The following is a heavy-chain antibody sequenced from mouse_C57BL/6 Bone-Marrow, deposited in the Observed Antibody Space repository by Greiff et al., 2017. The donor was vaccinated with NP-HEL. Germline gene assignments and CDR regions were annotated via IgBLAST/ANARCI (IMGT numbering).Heavy chain of an antibody. CDR1: GYTFTSYG. Sequence: VKLQESGAELARPGASVKLSCKASGYTFTSYGISWVKQRTGQGLEWIGEIYPRSGNTYYNEKFKGKATLTADKSSSTAYMELRSLTSEDSAVYFCARDRDYSWFAYWGQGTLVTVSA. D-gene: IGHD2-4*01. V-gene: IGHV1-81*01. CDR3: ARDRDYSWFAY. J-gene: IGHJ3*01. CDR2: IYPRSGNT.